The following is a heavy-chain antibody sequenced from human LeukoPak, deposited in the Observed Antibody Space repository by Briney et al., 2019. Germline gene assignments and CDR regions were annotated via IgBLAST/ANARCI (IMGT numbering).Heavy chain of an antibody. V-gene: IGHV4-31*03. CDR1: GGSIGSDGYY. D-gene: IGHD3-10*01. CDR3: ARGRYYGFSGDY. J-gene: IGHJ4*02. CDR2: IYYSGST. Sequence: SETLSLTCTVSGGSIGSDGYYWNWIRQHPGKGLEWIGYIYYSGSTSYNPSLKSRLTISVDTSKNQFSLRLSSVIAADTAVYYCARGRYYGFSGDYWGQGTLVTVSS.